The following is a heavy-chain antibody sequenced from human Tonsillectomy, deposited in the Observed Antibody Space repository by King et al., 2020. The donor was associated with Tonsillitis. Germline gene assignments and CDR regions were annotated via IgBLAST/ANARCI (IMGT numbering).Heavy chain of an antibody. J-gene: IGHJ3*02. CDR3: AAENLRVAAAGTDAFDI. CDR1: GFTLTELS. D-gene: IGHD6-13*01. CDR2: FDPENSET. Sequence: QLVQSGADVKKPGASVKVSCKVSGFTLTELSIHWVRQAPGKGLEWMGGFDPENSETMYAQKFHGRLTMSEDTSTGTAYMDLSSLRSEDTAVYYCAAENLRVAAAGTDAFDIWGQGTMVTVSS. V-gene: IGHV1-24*01.